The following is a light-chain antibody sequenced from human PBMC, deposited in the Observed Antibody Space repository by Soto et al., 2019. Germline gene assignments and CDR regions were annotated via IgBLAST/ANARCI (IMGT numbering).Light chain of an antibody. CDR3: HGRSNWII. Sequence: FVLTQSPGTLSLSPGETATLSCRASHSVGTYVAWYQQRPGQAPRLLLYDTSNRATGIPARFSGSGSGSGRDFTLTISSLEPEDFAMYYCHGRSNWIIFGHGTRLDIK. J-gene: IGKJ5*01. CDR2: DTS. V-gene: IGKV3-11*02. CDR1: HSVGTY.